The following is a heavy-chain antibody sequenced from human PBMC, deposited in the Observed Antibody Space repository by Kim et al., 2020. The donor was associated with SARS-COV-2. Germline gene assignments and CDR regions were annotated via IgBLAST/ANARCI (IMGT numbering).Heavy chain of an antibody. J-gene: IGHJ4*02. CDR3: ASDSWGRQLWSPFDF. Sequence: GGSLRLSCAASGFTFSDYYMSWIRQAPGKGLEWVSYISSSGSTVYYADSVKGRFTISRDNAKNSLYLQMNSLRAEDTAVYYCASDSWGRQLWSPFDFWGQGTLVTVSS. CDR2: ISSSGSTV. V-gene: IGHV3-11*01. CDR1: GFTFSDYY. D-gene: IGHD5-18*01.